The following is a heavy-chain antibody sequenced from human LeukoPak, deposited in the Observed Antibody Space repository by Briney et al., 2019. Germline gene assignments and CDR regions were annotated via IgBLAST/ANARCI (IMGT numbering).Heavy chain of an antibody. J-gene: IGHJ4*02. D-gene: IGHD5-24*01. CDR1: DEVITSNNW. Sequence: SETLSLTCTVSDEVITSNNWWSWVRQSPGKGLEWIGEIFHSGTTRYKASLESRVTMLLDKSKNQFSLKLSSVTAADTAVYYCASMARKGATTFDYWGQGTLVTVSS. CDR3: ASMARKGATTFDY. CDR2: IFHSGTT. V-gene: IGHV4-4*02.